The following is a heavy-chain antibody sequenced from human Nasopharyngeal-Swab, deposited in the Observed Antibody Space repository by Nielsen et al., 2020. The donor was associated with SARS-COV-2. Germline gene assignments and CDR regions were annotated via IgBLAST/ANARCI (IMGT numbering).Heavy chain of an antibody. CDR1: GLTGSSTY. Sequence: GGSLRLSCAVSGLTGSSTYMSWVRQAPGKGLEWVSVTEIGGTAPYADSVKGRFSISRDSSTNTLYLQMNNVRAEDTAVYYCARDLGGGYCTTTNCPGSWGQGTLVTVSS. J-gene: IGHJ1*01. CDR3: ARDLGGGYCTTTNCPGS. CDR2: TEIGGTA. D-gene: IGHD2-2*01. V-gene: IGHV3-53*01.